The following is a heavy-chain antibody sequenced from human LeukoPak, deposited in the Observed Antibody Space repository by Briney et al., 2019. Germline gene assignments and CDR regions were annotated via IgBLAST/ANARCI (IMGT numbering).Heavy chain of an antibody. D-gene: IGHD2-21*02. J-gene: IGHJ4*02. CDR2: INTDGSST. CDR1: GFTFSSYW. Sequence: PGGSLRLSCAASGFTFSSYWMHWVRQAPGKGLMWVSRINTDGSSTTYADSVKGRFTISRDNAKNTVYLQMHSLRAEDTAVYYCAKGGLLRASGGQGTLVTVSS. V-gene: IGHV3-74*01. CDR3: AKGGLLRAS.